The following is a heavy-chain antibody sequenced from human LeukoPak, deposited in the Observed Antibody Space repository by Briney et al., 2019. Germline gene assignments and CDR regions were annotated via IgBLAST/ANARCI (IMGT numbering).Heavy chain of an antibody. D-gene: IGHD3-3*01. V-gene: IGHV4-59*01. Sequence: SETLSLTCTVSGGSISSYYWSWIRQPPGKGLEWIGYIYYSGSTNYNPSLKSRVTISVDTSKNQFSLKLSSETAADTAVYYCARAQYDFWSGYGVDYWGQGTLVTVSS. CDR1: GGSISSYY. CDR3: ARAQYDFWSGYGVDY. CDR2: IYYSGST. J-gene: IGHJ4*02.